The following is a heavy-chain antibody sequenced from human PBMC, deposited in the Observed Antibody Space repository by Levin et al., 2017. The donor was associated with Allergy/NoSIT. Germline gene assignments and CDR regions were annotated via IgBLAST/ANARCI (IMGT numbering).Heavy chain of an antibody. V-gene: IGHV3-15*01. J-gene: IGHJ3*02. Sequence: LSLTCAASGFTFSNAWMSWVRQPPGKGLEWVGRVKRETDGGTTDYAAPVKGRFTISRDDSKNTLYLQMNSLKTEDTAVYYCTTEGYNYGFHAFHIWGQGTVVTVSS. CDR2: VKRETDGGTT. CDR3: TTEGYNYGFHAFHI. CDR1: GFTFSNAW. D-gene: IGHD5-18*01.